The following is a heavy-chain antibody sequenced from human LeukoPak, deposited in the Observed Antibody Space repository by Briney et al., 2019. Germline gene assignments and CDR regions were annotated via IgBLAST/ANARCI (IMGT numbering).Heavy chain of an antibody. J-gene: IGHJ4*02. CDR2: FYCSGST. CDR3: ARLRSPVTILYYFDY. D-gene: IGHD4-17*01. CDR1: GGSISSSTYC. Sequence: PSETLSLTCTVSGGSISSSTYCWGWIRQPPGKGLEWIGSFYCSGSTYYNPSLKSRVTISVDTSKNQFSLKLSSVTAADTAVSYCARLRSPVTILYYFDYWGQGTLVTVSS. V-gene: IGHV4-39*01.